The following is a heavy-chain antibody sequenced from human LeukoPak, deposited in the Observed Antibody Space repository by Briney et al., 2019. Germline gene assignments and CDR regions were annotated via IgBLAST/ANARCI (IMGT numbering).Heavy chain of an antibody. D-gene: IGHD3-10*01. CDR2: IYSNGRT. Sequence: GGSLRLSCAASEFSVGSNYMTWVRQAPGKGLEWVSVIYSNGRTTYADSVKGRFIISRDNSKNTLNLQMNSLRDEDTAVYYCARENGRGVISPYFDYWGQGILVTVSS. CDR3: ARENGRGVISPYFDY. CDR1: EFSVGSNY. J-gene: IGHJ4*02. V-gene: IGHV3-66*01.